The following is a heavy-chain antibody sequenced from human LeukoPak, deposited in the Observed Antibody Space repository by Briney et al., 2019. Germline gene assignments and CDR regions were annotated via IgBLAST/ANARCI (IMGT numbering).Heavy chain of an antibody. CDR3: ARDCRTSGWYGDYFDY. D-gene: IGHD6-19*01. V-gene: IGHV3-30-3*01. CDR1: GFTFSSYA. Sequence: GALRLSCAASGFTFSSYAMHWVRQAPGKGLEWVAVISYDGSNKYYADSVKGRFTISRDNSKNTLYLQMNSLRAEDTAVYYCARDCRTSGWYGDYFDYWGQGNLVTVSS. CDR2: ISYDGSNK. J-gene: IGHJ4*02.